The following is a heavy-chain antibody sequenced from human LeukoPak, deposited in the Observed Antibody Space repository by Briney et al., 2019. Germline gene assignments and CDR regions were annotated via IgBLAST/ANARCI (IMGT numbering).Heavy chain of an antibody. D-gene: IGHD3-22*01. V-gene: IGHV4-34*01. Sequence: PSETLSLTCAVYGGSFSGYYWSWIRQPPGKGLEWIGEINHSGSTNYNPSLKSRVTISVDTSKNQFSLKLSSVTAADTAVYYCARDQWVYRRLLLRPALDYWGQGTLVTVSS. CDR2: INHSGST. J-gene: IGHJ4*02. CDR1: GGSFSGYY. CDR3: ARDQWVYRRLLLRPALDY.